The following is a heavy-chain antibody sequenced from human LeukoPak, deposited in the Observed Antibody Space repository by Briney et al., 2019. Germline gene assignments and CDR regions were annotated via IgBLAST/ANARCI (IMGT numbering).Heavy chain of an antibody. CDR2: INHSGST. CDR3: ARRRYYDILTGYYPSQYYYYGMDV. D-gene: IGHD3-9*01. J-gene: IGHJ6*02. CDR1: GESFSGYY. V-gene: IGHV4-34*01. Sequence: SETLSLTCAVYGESFSGYYWSWIRQPPGKGLEWIGEINHSGSTNYNPSLKSRVTISVDTSKNQFSLKLSSVTAADTAVYYCARRRYYDILTGYYPSQYYYYGMDVWGQGTTVTVSS.